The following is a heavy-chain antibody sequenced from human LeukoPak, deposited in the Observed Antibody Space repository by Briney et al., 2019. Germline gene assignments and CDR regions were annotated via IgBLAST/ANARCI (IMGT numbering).Heavy chain of an antibody. D-gene: IGHD2-15*01. CDR1: GGTFSSYA. V-gene: IGHV1-69*04. CDR3: AREEVVVVDATVGHYFDY. CDR2: IIPIFGIA. J-gene: IGHJ4*02. Sequence: SVKVSCMASGGTFSSYAISRVRQAPGPGREGMGRIIPIFGIANYAQKLQGRVTTTADKSPSTAYMELSSRRSEDTAVYYCAREEVVVVDATVGHYFDYWGQGTLVTV.